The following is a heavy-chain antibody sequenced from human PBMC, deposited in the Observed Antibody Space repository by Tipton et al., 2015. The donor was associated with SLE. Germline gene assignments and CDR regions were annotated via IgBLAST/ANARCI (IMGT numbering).Heavy chain of an antibody. CDR1: GGSISSYY. J-gene: IGHJ4*02. D-gene: IGHD1-26*01. CDR3: ARGVGADY. CDR2: IHYSGST. Sequence: TLSLTCTVSGGSISSYYWSWIRQPPGKGLEWIGYIHYSGSTNYNPSLKSRVTISVDTSKNQFSLKLSSVTAADTAMYYCARGVGADYWGQGTLVTVSS. V-gene: IGHV4-59*01.